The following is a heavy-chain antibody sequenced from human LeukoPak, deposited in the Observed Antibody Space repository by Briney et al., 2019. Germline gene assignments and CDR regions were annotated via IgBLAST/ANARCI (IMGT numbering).Heavy chain of an antibody. CDR1: GFTFSSHG. J-gene: IGHJ4*02. CDR3: AKGMVCAAYSNYACDH. V-gene: IGHV3-33*06. CDR2: IWYDGSNK. Sequence: GGSLRLSCAASGFTFSSHGMHWVRQAPGKGLEWVAVIWYDGSNKYYADSVKGRFTISRDNSQKTRYLEMNSRRAEDTAVYYCAKGMVCAAYSNYACDHGGQGTRVRVSS. D-gene: IGHD4-11*01.